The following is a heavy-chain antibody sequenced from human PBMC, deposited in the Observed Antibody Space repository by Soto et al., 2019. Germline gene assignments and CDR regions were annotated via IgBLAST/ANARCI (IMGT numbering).Heavy chain of an antibody. CDR3: ARGQYDFWISYYYYCYMYV. CDR2: IYYSGST. J-gene: IGHJ6*03. D-gene: IGHD3-3*01. V-gene: IGHV4-59*01. CDR1: GGAISSYY. Sequence: SETLSLTCTVSGGAISSYYCSWIRQPPGKGLEGIGYIYYSGSTNYNPSLKSRVTISVDTSKNQFSLKLSSVTAADTAMYYCARGQYDFWISYYYYCYMYVFGKGTTVTVSS.